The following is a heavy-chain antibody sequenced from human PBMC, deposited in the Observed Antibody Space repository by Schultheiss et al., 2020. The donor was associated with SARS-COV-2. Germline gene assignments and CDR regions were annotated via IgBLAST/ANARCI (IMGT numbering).Heavy chain of an antibody. V-gene: IGHV1-3*01. CDR1: GYTFTSYA. D-gene: IGHD6-13*01. J-gene: IGHJ6*02. CDR3: ARVKDSSSLMSNYYYYGMDV. CDR2: ISAYNGNT. Sequence: ASVKVSCKASGYTFTSYAMHWVRQAPGQRLEWMGWISAYNGNTNYAQKFQGRVTMTRDTSISTAYMELSSLRSEDTAVYYCARVKDSSSLMSNYYYYGMDVWGQGTTVTVSS.